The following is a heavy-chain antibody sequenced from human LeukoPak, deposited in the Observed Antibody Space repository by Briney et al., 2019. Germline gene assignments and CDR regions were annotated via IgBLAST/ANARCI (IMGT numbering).Heavy chain of an antibody. CDR3: ARHILTGWAPYYFDY. CDR1: GYTFTNYA. V-gene: IGHV7-4-1*02. D-gene: IGHD3-9*01. Sequence: ASVKVSCKASGYTFTNYAMNWVRQAPGQGLEWMGWINTNTENPTYAQGFTGRFVFSLDTSVSTAYLQISSLKAEDTAVYYCARHILTGWAPYYFDYWGQGTLVTVSS. CDR2: INTNTENP. J-gene: IGHJ4*02.